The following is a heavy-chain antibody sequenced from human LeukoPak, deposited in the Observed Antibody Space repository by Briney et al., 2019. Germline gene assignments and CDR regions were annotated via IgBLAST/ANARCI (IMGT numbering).Heavy chain of an antibody. J-gene: IGHJ4*02. V-gene: IGHV3-30-3*01. D-gene: IGHD6-19*01. CDR2: ISYDGSNK. Sequence: PGGSLRLSCAASGFTFSSYAMHWVRQAPGKGLEWVAVISYDGSNKYYADSVKGRFTISRDNSKNTLYLQMNSLRAEDTAVYYCARASLRSGWYRSFFDYWGQGTLVTVSS. CDR1: GFTFSSYA. CDR3: ARASLRSGWYRSFFDY.